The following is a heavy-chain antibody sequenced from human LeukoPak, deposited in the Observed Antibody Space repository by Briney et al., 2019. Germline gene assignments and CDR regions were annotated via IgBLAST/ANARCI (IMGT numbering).Heavy chain of an antibody. V-gene: IGHV1-8*03. CDR3: ARDSSSHDAFDI. CDR2: MNPNSGNT. D-gene: IGHD6-13*01. J-gene: IGHJ3*02. Sequence: ASVKVSCKASGYTFTSYDINWVRQATGQGLEWMGWMNPNSGNTGYAQKFQGRVTITRNTSISTAYMELSSLRSEDTAVYYCARDSSSHDAFDIWGQGTIVTVSS. CDR1: GYTFTSYD.